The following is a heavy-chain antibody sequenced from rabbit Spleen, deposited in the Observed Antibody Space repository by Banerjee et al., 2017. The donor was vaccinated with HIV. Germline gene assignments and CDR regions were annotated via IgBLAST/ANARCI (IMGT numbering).Heavy chain of an antibody. CDR2: IYAGSSGNT. Sequence: QSLEESGGDLVKPGASLTLTCTASGFSLSSSYYMCWVRQAPGKGLEWIACIYAGSSGNTYYASWAKGRFTISSDNVQNTVFLQMTSLTASDTATYFCARDTGSSFSSYGMDLWGPGTLVTVS. V-gene: IGHV1S40*01. D-gene: IGHD8-1*01. CDR1: GFSLSSSYY. CDR3: ARDTGSSFSSYGMDL. J-gene: IGHJ6*01.